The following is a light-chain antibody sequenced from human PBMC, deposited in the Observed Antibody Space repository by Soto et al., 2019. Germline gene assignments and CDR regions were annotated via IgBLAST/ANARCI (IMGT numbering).Light chain of an antibody. CDR3: QQYESYFLT. Sequence: DIQMTQSPSTLSGSVGDRVTITCRASQSISRSLAWYQQKPGKAPNLLIYEASSLESGVPSRFSGSGFGTEFTLTISGLQPDDFATYYCQQYESYFLTFGPGTKVDIK. V-gene: IGKV1-5*01. CDR2: EAS. CDR1: QSISRS. J-gene: IGKJ3*01.